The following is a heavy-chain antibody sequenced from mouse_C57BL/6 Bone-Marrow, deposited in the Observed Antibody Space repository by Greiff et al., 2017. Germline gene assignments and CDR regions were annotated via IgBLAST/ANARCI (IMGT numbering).Heavy chain of an antibody. J-gene: IGHJ3*01. CDR3: TRIAY. CDR2: IDPENGDT. CDR1: GFNFKDDY. V-gene: IGHV14-4*01. Sequence: EVQLVESGAELVRPGASVKLSCTASGFNFKDDYMHWVKQRPEQGLEWIGWIDPENGDTEYASKFQGKATITVDTSSNTAYLQLSSLTSEDTAVYYCTRIAYWGQGTRVTVSA.